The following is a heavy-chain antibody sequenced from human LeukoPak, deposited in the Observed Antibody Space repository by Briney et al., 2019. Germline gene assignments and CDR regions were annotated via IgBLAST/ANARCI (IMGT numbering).Heavy chain of an antibody. J-gene: IGHJ6*03. V-gene: IGHV3-11*04. CDR1: GFTFSDYY. D-gene: IGHD5-18*01. Sequence: GGSLRLSCAASGFTFSDYYMSWIRQAPGKGLEWVSYISSSGSTIYYADSVKGRFTISRDNAKNSLYLQMNSLRAEDTAVYYCARGAAMVFYYYYYMDVWGKGTTVTVSS. CDR3: ARGAAMVFYYYYYMDV. CDR2: ISSSGSTI.